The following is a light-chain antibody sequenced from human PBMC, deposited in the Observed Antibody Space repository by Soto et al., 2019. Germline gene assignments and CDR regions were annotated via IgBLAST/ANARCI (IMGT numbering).Light chain of an antibody. CDR3: QHRSNWLVT. J-gene: IGKJ3*01. CDR2: DAS. CDR1: QSVGSF. Sequence: EIVLTQSPATLSLSPGERATLSCRASQSVGSFLAWYQQKSGQTPRLLIYDASNRAPGIPARFSGSGSGTDFTLTISSLQPEDFAVYYCQHRSNWLVTFGAGTKVDIK. V-gene: IGKV3-11*01.